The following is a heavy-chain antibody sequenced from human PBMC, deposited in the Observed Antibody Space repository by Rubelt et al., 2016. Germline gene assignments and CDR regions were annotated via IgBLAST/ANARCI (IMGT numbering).Heavy chain of an antibody. CDR3: ARHSSSLEGYYGMDV. D-gene: IGHD6-6*01. CDR2: VYYSGST. Sequence: QLQLQESGPGLVKPSETLSLTCTVSGGSISSSSYYWGWIRQPPGKGLEWVGSVYYSGSTYNKPSLQDQVNNTVDPSKNQYPLKLSSVTAADTAVYYCARHSSSLEGYYGMDVWGQGTTVTVSS. CDR1: GGSISSSSYY. V-gene: IGHV4-39*01. J-gene: IGHJ6*02.